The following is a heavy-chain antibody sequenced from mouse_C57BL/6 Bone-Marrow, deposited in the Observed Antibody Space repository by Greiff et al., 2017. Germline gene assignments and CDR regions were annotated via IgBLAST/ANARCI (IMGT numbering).Heavy chain of an antibody. J-gene: IGHJ2*01. V-gene: IGHV1-55*01. Sequence: QVQLQQPGAELVKPGASVKLSCKASGYTFTSYWITWVKQRPGQGLEWIGDIYPGGGSTNYNKKFKSKATMTVDTSSSTAYMQLSSLTSEASAVYCCAIMGFGCWGNGATLA. D-gene: IGHD1-1*02. CDR3: AIMGFGC. CDR1: GYTFTSYW. CDR2: IYPGGGST.